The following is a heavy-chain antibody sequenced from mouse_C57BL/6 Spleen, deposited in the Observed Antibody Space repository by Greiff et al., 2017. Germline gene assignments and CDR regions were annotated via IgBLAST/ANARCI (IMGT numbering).Heavy chain of an antibody. V-gene: IGHV1-22*01. J-gene: IGHJ2*01. CDR1: GYTFTDYN. CDR2: INPNNGGT. CDR3: ARELYYFDY. Sequence: VQLQESGPELVKPGASVKMSCKASGYTFTDYNMHWVKQSHGKSLEWIGYINPNNGGTSYNQKFKSKATLTVNKSSSTAYMELRSLTSEDSAVYYCARELYYFDYWGQGTTLTVSS.